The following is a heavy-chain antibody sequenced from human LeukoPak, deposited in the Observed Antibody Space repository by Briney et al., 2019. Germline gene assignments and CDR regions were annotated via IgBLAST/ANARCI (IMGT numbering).Heavy chain of an antibody. CDR2: ISYDGSNK. Sequence: GGSLRLSCAASGYTFSSYGMHWVRQAPGKGLEWVAVISYDGSNKYYADSVKGRFTISRDNSKNTLYLQMNSLRAEDTAVYYCAKEFGYCSSTSCYTDYDAFDIWGQGTMVTVSS. V-gene: IGHV3-30*18. J-gene: IGHJ3*02. D-gene: IGHD2-2*02. CDR1: GYTFSSYG. CDR3: AKEFGYCSSTSCYTDYDAFDI.